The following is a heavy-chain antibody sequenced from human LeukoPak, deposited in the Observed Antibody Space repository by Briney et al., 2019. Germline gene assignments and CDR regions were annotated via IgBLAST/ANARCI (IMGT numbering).Heavy chain of an antibody. CDR1: GDAITSNY. CDR3: ASSLPTPVNSSSWYGDDDSFDI. J-gene: IGHJ3*02. D-gene: IGHD6-13*01. Sequence: SETLSLTSNVSGDAITSNYWSWLRQPPGKGLEWWGYIYYSGSTYYNPSLKSRVTISVDTSKNQFSLRLSSVTAADTAVYYCASSLPTPVNSSSWYGDDDSFDIWGQGTMVTVSS. CDR2: IYYSGST. V-gene: IGHV4-59*01.